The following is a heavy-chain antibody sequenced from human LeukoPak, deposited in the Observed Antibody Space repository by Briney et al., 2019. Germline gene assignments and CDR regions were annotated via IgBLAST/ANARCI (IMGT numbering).Heavy chain of an antibody. CDR1: GYSFTDHH. V-gene: IGHV1-2*02. CDR2: IHPNGRDT. D-gene: IGHD3-10*01. Sequence: ASVRVSCKASGYSFTDHHIHWVRQAPGQGLEWMGWIHPNGRDTQYAQKFQGRMTMTTDTSITTAYMELNRVTSDDTAIYYCSGHYGPGPVWGQGTLVNASS. J-gene: IGHJ4*02. CDR3: SGHYGPGPV.